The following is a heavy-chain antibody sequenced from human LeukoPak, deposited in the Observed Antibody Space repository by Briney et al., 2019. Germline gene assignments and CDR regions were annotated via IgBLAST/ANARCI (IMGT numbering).Heavy chain of an antibody. J-gene: IGHJ2*01. CDR1: GFTFSSYN. V-gene: IGHV3-21*04. Sequence: GGSLRLSCAASGFTFSSYNMNWVRQAPGKGLEWVSFISSSSSYIYYADSVKGRFTISRDNSKNTLYLQMNSLRAEDTAVYYCARGGYYYYDSSGPAAKGWYFDLWGRGTLVTVSS. CDR2: ISSSSSYI. CDR3: ARGGYYYYDSSGPAAKGWYFDL. D-gene: IGHD3-22*01.